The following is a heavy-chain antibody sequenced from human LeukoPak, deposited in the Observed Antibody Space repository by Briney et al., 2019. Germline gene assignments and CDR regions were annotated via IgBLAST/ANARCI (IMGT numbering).Heavy chain of an antibody. J-gene: IGHJ4*02. Sequence: EGSLRLSCAASGFTFSSYSMNWVRQAPGKGLEWVSYISSSSSTIYYADSVKGRFTISRDNAKNSLYLQMNSLRAEDTAVYYCARGPTGPSAVRLFDYWGQGTLVTVSS. CDR2: ISSSSSTI. D-gene: IGHD3-16*01. CDR3: ARGPTGPSAVRLFDY. V-gene: IGHV3-48*01. CDR1: GFTFSSYS.